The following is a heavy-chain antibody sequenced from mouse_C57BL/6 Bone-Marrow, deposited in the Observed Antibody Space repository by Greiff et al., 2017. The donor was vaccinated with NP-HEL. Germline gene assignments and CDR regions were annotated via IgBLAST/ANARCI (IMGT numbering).Heavy chain of an antibody. V-gene: IGHV1-81*01. CDR1: GYTFTSYG. D-gene: IGHD4-1*01. CDR3: AREGNWPYFDY. CDR2: IYPRSGNT. Sequence: VQLQQSGAELARPGASVKLSCKASGYTFTSYGISWVKQRTGQGLEWIGEIYPRSGNTYYNEKFKGKATLTADKSSSTAYMELSSLTSEDSAVYFCAREGNWPYFDYGGQGTTLTVSS. J-gene: IGHJ2*01.